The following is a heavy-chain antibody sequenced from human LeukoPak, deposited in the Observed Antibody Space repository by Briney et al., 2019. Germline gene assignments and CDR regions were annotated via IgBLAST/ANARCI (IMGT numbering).Heavy chain of an antibody. V-gene: IGHV3-64D*06. D-gene: IGHD3-10*01. CDR2: ISSNWGST. CDR1: GLTFSSYA. J-gene: IGHJ4*02. CDR3: VKDLLLWFGETPRDY. Sequence: GGPLRLSCSASGLTFSSYAMHWVRQAPGKGLEYVSAISSNWGSTYYADSVKGRFTISRDNSKDTLYLQMSILRAEDTAVYYCVKDLLLWFGETPRDYWGQGTLVTVSS.